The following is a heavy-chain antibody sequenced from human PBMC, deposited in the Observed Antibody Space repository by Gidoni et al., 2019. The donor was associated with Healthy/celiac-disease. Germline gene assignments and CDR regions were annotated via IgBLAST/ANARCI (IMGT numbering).Heavy chain of an antibody. D-gene: IGHD3-16*01. CDR3: ARDKNYIAFEGHFDY. Sequence: QVQLVESGGGVFQPGRSLSLSCAASGFPFRSYAMHWVRQAPGKGLEWVAVISYDGSNKYYADSVKGRFTIARDNSKNTLYLQMNSLRAEDTAVYYCARDKNYIAFEGHFDYWGQGTLVTVSS. V-gene: IGHV3-30-3*01. J-gene: IGHJ4*02. CDR2: ISYDGSNK. CDR1: GFPFRSYA.